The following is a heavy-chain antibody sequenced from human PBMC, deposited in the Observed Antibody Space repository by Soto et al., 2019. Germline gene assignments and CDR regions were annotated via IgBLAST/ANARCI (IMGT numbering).Heavy chain of an antibody. CDR2: ISSSSSTI. CDR3: ARESNHYDSLNWFDP. CDR1: GFTFSSYS. J-gene: IGHJ5*02. D-gene: IGHD3-22*01. V-gene: IGHV3-48*02. Sequence: EVQLVESGGGLVQPGGSLRLSCAASGFTFSSYSMNWVRQAPGKGLEWVSYISSSSSTIYYADSVKGRFTISRDNAKNSLYLQMNSLRDEDTAVYYCARESNHYDSLNWFDPWGQGTLVTVSS.